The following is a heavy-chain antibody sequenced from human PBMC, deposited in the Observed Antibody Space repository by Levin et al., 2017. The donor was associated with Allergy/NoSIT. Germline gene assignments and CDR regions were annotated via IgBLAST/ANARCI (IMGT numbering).Heavy chain of an antibody. Sequence: AGGSLRLSCAASEFTFSNYWMSWVRQAPGKGLEWVANINQDGSEKFYVDSVKGRFTISRDNAKNSLYLQMNSLRAEDTAMYYCARIGSVLISYTRYWFFDLWGRGTLVTVSS. D-gene: IGHD2-8*02. J-gene: IGHJ2*01. V-gene: IGHV3-7*01. CDR2: INQDGSEK. CDR3: ARIGSVLISYTRYWFFDL. CDR1: EFTFSNYW.